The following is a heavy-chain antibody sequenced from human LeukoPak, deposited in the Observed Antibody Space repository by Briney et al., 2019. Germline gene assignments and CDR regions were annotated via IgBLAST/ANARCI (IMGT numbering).Heavy chain of an antibody. V-gene: IGHV3-21*01. J-gene: IGHJ4*02. Sequence: GGSLRLPCEAPGFTFSGYGMNWVRQAPGKGLDWVSSISSSSSYIYYADSVKGRFTISRDNAKSSLYLQMNSLRAEDTAVYYCARDQLTTRKEVDYWGQGTLVTVSS. D-gene: IGHD1-14*01. CDR3: ARDQLTTRKEVDY. CDR2: ISSSSSYI. CDR1: GFTFSGYG.